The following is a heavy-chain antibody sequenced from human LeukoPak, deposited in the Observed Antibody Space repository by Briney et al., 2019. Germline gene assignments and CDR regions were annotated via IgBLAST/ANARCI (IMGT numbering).Heavy chain of an antibody. CDR1: GFTFSSYW. Sequence: AGGSLRLSCAASGFTFSSYWMSWVRQAPGKGLEWVANIKQDGSEKYYVDSVKGRFTISRDNAKNSLYLQMNSLRAEDTAVYYCARDRDYYDSSGYSDAFDIWGQGTMVTVSS. CDR2: IKQDGSEK. D-gene: IGHD3-22*01. J-gene: IGHJ3*02. V-gene: IGHV3-7*04. CDR3: ARDRDYYDSSGYSDAFDI.